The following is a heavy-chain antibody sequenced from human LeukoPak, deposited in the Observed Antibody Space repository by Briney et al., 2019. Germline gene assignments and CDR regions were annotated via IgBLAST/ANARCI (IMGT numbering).Heavy chain of an antibody. CDR1: GFSFPYYA. Sequence: QPGGSLRLSCAASGFSFPYYAMNWVRQAPKKGLEWVSSISGRGRRTYYAASVRRRFTSSRDNSKNTVYLEMNSLRAEDTALYYCAIPGIAAFPITHLDFWGHGALVTVSS. CDR3: AIPGIAAFPITHLDF. V-gene: IGHV3-23*01. D-gene: IGHD6-13*01. J-gene: IGHJ4*01. CDR2: ISGRGRRT.